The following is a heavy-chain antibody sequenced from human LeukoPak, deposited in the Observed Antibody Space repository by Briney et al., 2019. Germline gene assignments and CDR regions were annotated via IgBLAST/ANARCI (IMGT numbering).Heavy chain of an antibody. CDR1: GFTFSSYS. D-gene: IGHD3-9*01. J-gene: IGHJ3*02. Sequence: GGSLRLSCAASGFTFSSYSMNWVRQAPGKGLEWVSSISSNSSYIYYADSVKGRFTISRDNAKNTLYLQMNSLRAEDTAVYYCARGPNFDWLPDDAFDIWGQGTMVTVSS. V-gene: IGHV3-21*01. CDR3: ARGPNFDWLPDDAFDI. CDR2: ISSNSSYI.